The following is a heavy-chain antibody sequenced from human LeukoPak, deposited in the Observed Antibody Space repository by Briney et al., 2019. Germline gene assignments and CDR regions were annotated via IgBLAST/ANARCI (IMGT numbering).Heavy chain of an antibody. CDR3: ARRATAGDYVGWFDP. V-gene: IGHV4-39*01. CDR2: IYYSGST. Sequence: SETLSLTCTVSGGSISSSSYYWGWIRQPPGKGLEWIGSIYYSGSTYYNPSLKSRVTISVDTSKNQFFLKLSSVTAADTAVYYCARRATAGDYVGWFDPWGQGTLVTVSS. J-gene: IGHJ5*02. D-gene: IGHD4-17*01. CDR1: GGSISSSSYY.